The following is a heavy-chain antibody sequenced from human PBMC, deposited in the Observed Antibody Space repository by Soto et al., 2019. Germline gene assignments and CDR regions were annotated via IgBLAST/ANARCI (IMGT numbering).Heavy chain of an antibody. J-gene: IGHJ6*02. V-gene: IGHV4-4*02. CDR3: ARGFEGYCSSTSCYLVGPYGMDV. CDR2: IYHSGST. Sequence: PSETLSLTCAVSGGSISSSNWWSWVRQPPGKGLEWIGEIYHSGSTNYNPSLKSRVTISVDKSKNQFSLKLSSVTAADTAVYYCARGFEGYCSSTSCYLVGPYGMDVWGQGTTVTVSS. CDR1: GGSISSSNW. D-gene: IGHD2-2*01.